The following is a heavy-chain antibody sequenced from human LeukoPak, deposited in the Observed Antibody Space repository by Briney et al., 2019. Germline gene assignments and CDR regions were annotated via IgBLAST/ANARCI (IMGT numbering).Heavy chain of an antibody. Sequence: ASVKVSCKASGYTFTSYAMNWVRQAPGQGLEWMGWINTNTGNPTYAQGFTGRFVFSLDTSVSTAYLQISSLKAEDTAVYYCARDKPPLLWFGEYIFDYWGQGTLVTVSS. CDR3: ARDKPPLLWFGEYIFDY. CDR1: GYTFTSYA. J-gene: IGHJ4*02. CDR2: INTNTGNP. V-gene: IGHV7-4-1*02. D-gene: IGHD3-10*01.